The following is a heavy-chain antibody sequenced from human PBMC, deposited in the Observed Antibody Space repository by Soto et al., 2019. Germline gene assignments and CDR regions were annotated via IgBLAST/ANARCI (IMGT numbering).Heavy chain of an antibody. V-gene: IGHV4-59*08. CDR2: IYYSGST. CDR3: ARNIVVVPAAMPTGGWFDP. D-gene: IGHD2-2*01. J-gene: IGHJ5*02. Sequence: PSETLSLTCTVSGGSISSYYWSWIRQPPGKGLEWIGYIYYSGSTNYNPSLKSRVTISVDTSKNQFSLKLSSVTAADTAVYYCARNIVVVPAAMPTGGWFDPWGQGTLVT. CDR1: GGSISSYY.